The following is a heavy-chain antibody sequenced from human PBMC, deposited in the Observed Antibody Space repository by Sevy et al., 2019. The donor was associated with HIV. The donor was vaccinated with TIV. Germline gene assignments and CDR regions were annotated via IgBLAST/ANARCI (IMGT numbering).Heavy chain of an antibody. CDR1: GFTFSSYA. V-gene: IGHV3-30-3*01. CDR3: ARRRFLGWLLSFDY. CDR2: ISYDGSNK. J-gene: IGHJ4*02. Sequence: GGSLRLSCAASGFTFSSYAMHWVRQAPGKGLEWVAVISYDGSNKYYADSVKGRFTISRDNSKNTLYLQMNSLRAEDTAVYYCARRRFLGWLLSFDYWGQGTLVTVSS. D-gene: IGHD3-3*01.